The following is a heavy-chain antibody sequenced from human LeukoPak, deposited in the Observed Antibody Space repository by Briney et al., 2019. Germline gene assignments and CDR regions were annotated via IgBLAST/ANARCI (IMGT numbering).Heavy chain of an antibody. J-gene: IGHJ4*02. Sequence: RSLRLSCAASGFTFSSYAMSWVRQAPGKGLEWVSAISGSGGSTYYADSVKGRFTISRDNSKNTLYLQMNSLRAEDTAVYYYAKSPLSQLGYFDYWGQGTLVTVSS. D-gene: IGHD2/OR15-2a*01. V-gene: IGHV3-23*01. CDR3: AKSPLSQLGYFDY. CDR2: ISGSGGST. CDR1: GFTFSSYA.